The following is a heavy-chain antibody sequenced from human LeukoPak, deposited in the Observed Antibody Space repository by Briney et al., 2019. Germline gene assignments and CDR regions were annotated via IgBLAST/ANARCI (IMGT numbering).Heavy chain of an antibody. V-gene: IGHV4-38-2*02. CDR2: IYHGGST. CDR3: ARDGYGDRDDAFDI. Sequence: SETLSLTCAVSGYSISSGYYWGWIRQPPGKGLEWIGSIYHGGSTYYNPSLKSRVTISVDTSKNQLSLKLSSVTAADTAVYYCARDGYGDRDDAFDIWGQGTMVTVSS. J-gene: IGHJ3*02. CDR1: GYSISSGYY. D-gene: IGHD4-17*01.